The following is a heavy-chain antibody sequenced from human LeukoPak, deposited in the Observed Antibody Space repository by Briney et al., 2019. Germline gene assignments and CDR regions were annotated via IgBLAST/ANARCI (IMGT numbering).Heavy chain of an antibody. D-gene: IGHD4-23*01. CDR2: ISGSGGST. Sequence: GASLRLSCAASGFTFSSYAMSWVRQAPGKGLEWVSAISGSGGSTYYADSVKGRFTISRDNSKNTLYLQMNGLRAEDTAVYYCAKDGTVVTLYYFDYWGQGTLVTVSS. J-gene: IGHJ4*02. CDR3: AKDGTVVTLYYFDY. V-gene: IGHV3-23*01. CDR1: GFTFSSYA.